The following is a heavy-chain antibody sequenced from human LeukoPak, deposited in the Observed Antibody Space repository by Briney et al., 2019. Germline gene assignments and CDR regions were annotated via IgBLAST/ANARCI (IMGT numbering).Heavy chain of an antibody. J-gene: IGHJ6*04. Sequence: MPGGSPRLSCAASGFTFSTYSMNWVRQAPGKGLEWVSSISSSSSYIYHADSVKGRFTISRDNAKNSLYLQMNSLRAEDTAIYYCAGGRPPPNWNHYYGMDVWGKGTTVTVSS. CDR2: ISSSSSYI. V-gene: IGHV3-21*01. D-gene: IGHD1-20*01. CDR3: AGGRPPPNWNHYYGMDV. CDR1: GFTFSTYS.